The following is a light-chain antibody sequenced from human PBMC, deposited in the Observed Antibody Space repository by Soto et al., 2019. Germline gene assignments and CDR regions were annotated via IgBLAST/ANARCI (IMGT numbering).Light chain of an antibody. CDR1: QSVSSN. J-gene: IGKJ1*01. Sequence: MKQAASALSGPPFERATLSCKASQSVSSNLAWYQQKPGQAPRLLIYGASTRATGIPARFSGSGSGTEFTLTISSLQSEDFAVYYCQQYNNWPQTFGQGTKVDIK. CDR3: QQYNNWPQT. V-gene: IGKV3-15*01. CDR2: GAS.